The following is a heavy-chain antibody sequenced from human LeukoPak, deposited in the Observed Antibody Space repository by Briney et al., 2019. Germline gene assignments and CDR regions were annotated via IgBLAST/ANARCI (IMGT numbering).Heavy chain of an antibody. V-gene: IGHV4-4*02. CDR3: ARGGHSSGWYNWFDP. J-gene: IGHJ5*02. CDR2: IYHSGST. Sequence: SGTLSLTCAVSGGSISSSNWWSWVRQPPGKGLEWTGEIYHSGSTSYDPSLKSRVTISVDKSKNQFSLKLSSVTAADTAVYYCARGGHSSGWYNWFDPWGQGTLVTVSS. CDR1: GGSISSSNW. D-gene: IGHD6-19*01.